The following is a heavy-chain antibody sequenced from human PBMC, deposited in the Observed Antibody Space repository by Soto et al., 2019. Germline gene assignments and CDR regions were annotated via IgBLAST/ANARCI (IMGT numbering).Heavy chain of an antibody. V-gene: IGHV1-2*02. CDR2: INPNSGGT. CDR1: GYTFTGYY. D-gene: IGHD6-19*01. CDR3: ASAYSSGWYLNYYYGMDV. J-gene: IGHJ6*02. Sequence: GASVKVSCKASGYTFTGYYMRWVRQAPGQGLEWMGWINPNSGGTNYAQKFQGRVTMTRDTSISTAYMELSRLRSDDTAVYYCASAYSSGWYLNYYYGMDVWGQGTTVTVSS.